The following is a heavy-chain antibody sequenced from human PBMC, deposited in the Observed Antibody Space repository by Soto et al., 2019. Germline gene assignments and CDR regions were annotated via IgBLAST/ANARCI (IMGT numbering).Heavy chain of an antibody. CDR3: ASANIHTEVDY. J-gene: IGHJ4*02. V-gene: IGHV1-69*02. CDR1: GGTFSRYT. Sequence: QVQLVQSGAEVKKPGSSVKVSCKASGGTFSRYTISWVRQAPGQGLEWMGRIIPILGIANYAQKFQGRVTITADKSTSTAYMELSSLRSEDTAVYYCASANIHTEVDYWGQGTLVTVSS. CDR2: IIPILGIA.